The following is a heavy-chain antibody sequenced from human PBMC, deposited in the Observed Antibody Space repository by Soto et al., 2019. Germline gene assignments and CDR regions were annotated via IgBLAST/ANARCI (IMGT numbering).Heavy chain of an antibody. V-gene: IGHV1-8*01. J-gene: IGHJ6*03. CDR1: GYTFTSYD. Sequence: QVQLVQSGAEVKKPGASVKVSCKASGYTFTSYDINWVRQATGQGLEWMGWMNPNSGNTGYAQKFQGRATMTRNTSISTAYMELSSLRSEDTAVYYCARGRGRITIFGVVIRSYYMDVWGKGTTVTVSS. CDR3: ARGRGRITIFGVVIRSYYMDV. D-gene: IGHD3-3*01. CDR2: MNPNSGNT.